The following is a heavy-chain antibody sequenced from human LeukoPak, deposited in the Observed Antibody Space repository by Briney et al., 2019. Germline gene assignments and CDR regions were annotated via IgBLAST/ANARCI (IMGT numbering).Heavy chain of an antibody. Sequence: GGSLRLSCAASGFTFSSYGMRWVRQAPGKGLEWVAVISYDGSNKYYADSVKGRFTISRDNSKNTLYLQMNSLRAEDTAVYYCAFGDERWSGDYWGQGTLVTVSS. D-gene: IGHD3-10*01. J-gene: IGHJ4*02. CDR1: GFTFSSYG. CDR3: AFGDERWSGDY. CDR2: ISYDGSNK. V-gene: IGHV3-30*03.